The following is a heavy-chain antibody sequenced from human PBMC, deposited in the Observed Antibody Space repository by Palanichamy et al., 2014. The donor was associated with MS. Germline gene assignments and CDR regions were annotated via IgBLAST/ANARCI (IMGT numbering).Heavy chain of an antibody. CDR2: ISAYNGNT. Sequence: QVQLVQSGAEVKKPGLSEGLLQGFWLHFTSYGISWVRQAPGQGLEWMGWISAYNGNTNYAQKLQGRVTMTTDTSTSTAYMELRSLRSDDTAVYYCARLPDYGEGTLLCDYWGQGTLVTVSS. D-gene: IGHD4-17*01. CDR1: LHFTSYG. V-gene: IGHV1-18*01. CDR3: ARLPDYGEGTLLCDY. J-gene: IGHJ4*02.